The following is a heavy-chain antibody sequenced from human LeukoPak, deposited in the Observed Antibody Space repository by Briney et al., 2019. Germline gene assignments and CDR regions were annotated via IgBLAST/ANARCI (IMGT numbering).Heavy chain of an antibody. V-gene: IGHV4-59*08. J-gene: IGHJ4*02. CDR3: ARQGFYGPLDY. CDR1: GGSISSSNW. Sequence: SGTLSLTCAVSGGSISSSNWWSWVRQPPGKGLEWIGYISYSGSTNYNPPLKSRVTISVDTSKNQFSLKLSSVTAADTAVYYCARQGFYGPLDYWGQGTLVAVSS. CDR2: ISYSGST. D-gene: IGHD2/OR15-2a*01.